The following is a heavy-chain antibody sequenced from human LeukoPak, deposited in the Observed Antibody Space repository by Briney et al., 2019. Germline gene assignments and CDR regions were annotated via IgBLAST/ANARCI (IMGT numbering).Heavy chain of an antibody. CDR2: TSFTGSGT. Sequence: PGGSLRLSCAASGFTFNLYAMHWVRRAPGKGLEWVAVTSFTGSGTYYADSVKGRFTISRDNSKNTLYLQMNSLRAEDTAVYYCAAYSSCDYWGQGTLVTVSS. D-gene: IGHD6-6*01. V-gene: IGHV3-30*14. CDR3: AAYSSCDY. CDR1: GFTFNLYA. J-gene: IGHJ4*02.